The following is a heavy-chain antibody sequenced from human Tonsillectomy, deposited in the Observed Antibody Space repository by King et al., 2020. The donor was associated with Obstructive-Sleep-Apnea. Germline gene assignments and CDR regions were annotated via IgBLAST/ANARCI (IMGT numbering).Heavy chain of an antibody. Sequence: QLVQSGAEVKKPGASVKVSCKASGYTFTSYDINWVRQATGQGLEWMGWLNPNSGNTGYAQQFQGRVTMTRNTSLTTAYLELSSLRSEDTALYYCARRAGGAVGDVWGQGTTVTVSS. CDR3: ARRAGGAVGDV. CDR2: LNPNSGNT. V-gene: IGHV1-8*01. D-gene: IGHD6-19*01. CDR1: GYTFTSYD. J-gene: IGHJ6*02.